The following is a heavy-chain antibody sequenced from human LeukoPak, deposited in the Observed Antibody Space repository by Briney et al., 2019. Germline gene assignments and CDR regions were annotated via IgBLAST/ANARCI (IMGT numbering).Heavy chain of an antibody. J-gene: IGHJ3*02. V-gene: IGHV5-51*01. D-gene: IGHD2-2*01. CDR2: IYPGDSDT. CDR1: GYTFTSYW. CDR3: ARPVVPAAIYGGNTAPFDI. Sequence: PGESLKISCQGSGYTFTSYWIGWVRQMPGKGLEWMGIIYPGDSDTTYSPSFQGQVTISADKSISTAYLKWSSLRASDTAMYYCARPVVPAAIYGGNTAPFDIWGQGTMVTVSS.